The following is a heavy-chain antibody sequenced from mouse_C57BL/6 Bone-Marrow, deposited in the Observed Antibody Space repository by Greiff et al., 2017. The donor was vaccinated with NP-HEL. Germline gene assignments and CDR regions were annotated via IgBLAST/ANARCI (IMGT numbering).Heavy chain of an antibody. D-gene: IGHD1-1*01. CDR3: ARRDYGSFFDY. CDR1: GYSITSGYD. Sequence: EVQGVESGPGMVKPSQSLSLTCTVTGYSITSGYDWHWIRHFPGNKLEWMGYISYSGSTNYNPSLKSRISITHDTSKNHFFLKLNSVTTEDTATYYCARRDYGSFFDYWGQGTTLTVSS. CDR2: ISYSGST. J-gene: IGHJ2*01. V-gene: IGHV3-1*01.